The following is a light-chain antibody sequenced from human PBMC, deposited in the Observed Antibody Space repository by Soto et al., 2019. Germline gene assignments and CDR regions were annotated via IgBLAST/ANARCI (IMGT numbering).Light chain of an antibody. Sequence: EIVLTQSPGTLSLFPGERATLSCRATQSVNSDYLAWYQQKPGQAPRLLIYIASRRATGIPDRFSGSGSGTDFTLTISRLEPEDLAVYCCQQYGTSPWTFGQGTKVEIK. J-gene: IGKJ1*01. CDR2: IAS. V-gene: IGKV3-20*01. CDR3: QQYGTSPWT. CDR1: QSVNSDY.